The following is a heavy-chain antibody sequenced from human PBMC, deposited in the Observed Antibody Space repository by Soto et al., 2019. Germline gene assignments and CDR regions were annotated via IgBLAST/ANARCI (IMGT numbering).Heavy chain of an antibody. V-gene: IGHV1-8*01. J-gene: IGHJ6*03. CDR1: GYTFTSYD. Sequence: GASVKVSCKASGYTFTSYDINWVRQATGQGLEWMGWMNPNSGNTGYAQKFQGRVTMTRNTSISTAYMELSSLRSEDTAVYYCARVSGSYIYMDVWGKGTTVTVSS. D-gene: IGHD3-10*01. CDR3: ARVSGSYIYMDV. CDR2: MNPNSGNT.